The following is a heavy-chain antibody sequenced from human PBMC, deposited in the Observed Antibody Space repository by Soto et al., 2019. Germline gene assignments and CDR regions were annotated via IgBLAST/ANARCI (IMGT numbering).Heavy chain of an antibody. Sequence: QITLKESGPTLVKPTQTLTLTCTFSGFSLSTSGVGVGWIRQPPGKALEWLALIYWDDDKRYSPSLKSRLTITKDTSKNQVVLTMTNMDPVDTATYYCALSGYCSSTSCRFFYYWGQGTLVTVSS. J-gene: IGHJ4*02. CDR3: ALSGYCSSTSCRFFYY. D-gene: IGHD2-2*01. CDR1: GFSLSTSGVG. V-gene: IGHV2-5*02. CDR2: IYWDDDK.